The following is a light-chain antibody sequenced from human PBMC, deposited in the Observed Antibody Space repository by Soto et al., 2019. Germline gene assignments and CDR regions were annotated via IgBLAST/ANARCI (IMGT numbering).Light chain of an antibody. CDR3: QQYNDWPPST. Sequence: EIVMTQSPATLSVFLGETATLSCRASRSVGRNIAWYQQKPGQAPRLFIYGASTRATGIPARFNGSGSGTDFTLTIGSLQSGDFAVYYCQQYNDWPPSTFGGGTNVEI. CDR1: RSVGRN. V-gene: IGKV3-15*01. J-gene: IGKJ4*01. CDR2: GAS.